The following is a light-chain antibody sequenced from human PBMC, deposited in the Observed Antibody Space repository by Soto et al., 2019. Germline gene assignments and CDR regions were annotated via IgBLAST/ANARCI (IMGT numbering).Light chain of an antibody. CDR2: EVS. V-gene: IGLV2-14*01. J-gene: IGLJ1*01. CDR3: SSYTSSSTLGV. Sequence: QSALTQPASVSGSPGQSITISCTGTSSDVGGYNYVSWYQQHPGKAPKLMIYEVSNRPSGVSNRFSGSKSGNTASLTISGLQAEDEADYYCSSYTSSSTLGVFGTGTKVIVL. CDR1: SSDVGGYNY.